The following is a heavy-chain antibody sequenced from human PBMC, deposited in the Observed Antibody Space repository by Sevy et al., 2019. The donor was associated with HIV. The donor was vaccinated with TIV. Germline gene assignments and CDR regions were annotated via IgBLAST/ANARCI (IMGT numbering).Heavy chain of an antibody. D-gene: IGHD3-22*01. V-gene: IGHV3-23*01. CDR2: ISGSGTRT. Sequence: GGSLRLSCALSGFSFDSYGMTWVRQAPGKGLEWVSAISGSGTRTYYADSVKGRFIISRDNSKNTLDLQMNSLRAEDTAIYYCAKWGGGHYDPDEIAYYFYYYNMDVWGKGTTVTVSS. CDR1: GFSFDSYG. J-gene: IGHJ6*03. CDR3: AKWGGGHYDPDEIAYYFYYYNMDV.